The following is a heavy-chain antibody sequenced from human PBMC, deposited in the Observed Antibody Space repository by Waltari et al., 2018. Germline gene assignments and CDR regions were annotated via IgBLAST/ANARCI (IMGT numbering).Heavy chain of an antibody. CDR2: IHGTGKT. V-gene: IGHV4-4*02. CDR1: GASLSNSYW. J-gene: IGHJ4*02. D-gene: IGHD1-26*01. CDR3: ARDRGRGLYLDS. Sequence: QLKLQQSGPGLVMPSDSLFLSFSDPGASLSNSYWWCWVRQPPGKGLEWSGQIHGTGKTNYNPSLECRVTVSMDTSYNQFSLRVTSPTAADTAVYFCARDRGRGLYLDSWGQGTLVTVS.